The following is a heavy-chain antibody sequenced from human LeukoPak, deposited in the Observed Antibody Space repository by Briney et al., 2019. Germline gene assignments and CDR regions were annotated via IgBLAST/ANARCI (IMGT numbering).Heavy chain of an antibody. CDR3: ARAGGYCGSTNCPYYFDY. V-gene: IGHV1-69*05. CDR1: GGTFSSYA. Sequence: SVKVSRKASGGTFSSYAISWVRQAPGQGLEWMGGIIPIFGTANYAQKFQGRVTMTRNTSISTAYMELSSLRSEDTAVYYCARAGGYCGSTNCPYYFDYWGQETLVTVSS. J-gene: IGHJ4*02. CDR2: IIPIFGTA. D-gene: IGHD2-2*01.